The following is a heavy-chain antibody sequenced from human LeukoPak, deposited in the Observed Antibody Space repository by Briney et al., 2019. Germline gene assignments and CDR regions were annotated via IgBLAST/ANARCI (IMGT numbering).Heavy chain of an antibody. CDR3: ARAYYGDYSLFDN. J-gene: IGHJ4*02. CDR1: GFTFSSYS. D-gene: IGHD4-17*01. Sequence: GGSLRLSCAVSGFTFSSYSMNWVRQAPGKGLEWVSSISSSTSYIYYADSVKGRFTISRDNAKNSLYLQMNSLRAEDTAVYYCARAYYGDYSLFDNWSQGTLVTVSS. V-gene: IGHV3-21*01. CDR2: ISSSTSYI.